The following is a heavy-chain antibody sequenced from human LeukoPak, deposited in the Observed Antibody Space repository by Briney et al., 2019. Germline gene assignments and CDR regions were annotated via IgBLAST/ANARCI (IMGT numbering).Heavy chain of an antibody. V-gene: IGHV4-59*01. D-gene: IGHD2-2*01. CDR2: IYYSGST. CDR1: GGSISSYY. Sequence: SETLSLTCTVSGGSISSYYRSWIRQPPGKGLEWIGYIYYSGSTNYNPSLKSRVTISVDTSKNQFSLKLSSVTAADTAVYYCARDRCSSTSCYHNWFDPWGQGTLVTVSS. J-gene: IGHJ5*02. CDR3: ARDRCSSTSCYHNWFDP.